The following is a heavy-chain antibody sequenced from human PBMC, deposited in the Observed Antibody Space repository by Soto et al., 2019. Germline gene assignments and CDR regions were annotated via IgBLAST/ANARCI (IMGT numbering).Heavy chain of an antibody. CDR1: GLTFSSFA. Sequence: SWAASGLTFSSFAMHWVRQAPGKRLEWVAVISSDGSNKYYADSVKGRFTISRDNSKNTLYLQMNSLRAEDTAVYYCASPDSYFEYWGQGTLVTVSS. CDR2: ISSDGSNK. V-gene: IGHV3-30-3*01. D-gene: IGHD3-22*01. CDR3: ASPDSYFEY. J-gene: IGHJ4*02.